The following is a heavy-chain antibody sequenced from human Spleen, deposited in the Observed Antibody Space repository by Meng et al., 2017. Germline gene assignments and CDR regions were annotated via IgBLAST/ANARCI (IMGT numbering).Heavy chain of an antibody. V-gene: IGHV1-46*01. CDR2: INPRGGST. Sequence: ASVKVSCKASGYTFTSYYMHWVRQAPGQGPEWMAIINPRGGSTTYAQKFQGRVTMTRDTSTSTVYMDLSRLRPDDTAEYYCARDLSTIFGVGAIFDYWGQGSLVTVSS. D-gene: IGHD3-3*01. CDR1: GYTFTSYY. J-gene: IGHJ4*02. CDR3: ARDLSTIFGVGAIFDY.